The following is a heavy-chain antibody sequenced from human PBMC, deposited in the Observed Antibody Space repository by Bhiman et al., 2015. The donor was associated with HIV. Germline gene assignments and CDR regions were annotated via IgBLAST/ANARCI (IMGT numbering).Heavy chain of an antibody. CDR3: AKDRRELVITDFDY. CDR1: GFTFNNYW. J-gene: IGHJ4*02. D-gene: IGHD3-22*01. CDR2: IKQDGSEK. V-gene: IGHV3-7*01. Sequence: EVQLVESGGGLVQPGGSLRLSCAASGFTFNNYWMSWVRQAPGKGLEWVANIKQDGSEKHYVDSVKGRFTISRDNFKNTLYLQINSLRAEDTAVYYCAKDRRELVITDFDYWGQGTLVTVSS.